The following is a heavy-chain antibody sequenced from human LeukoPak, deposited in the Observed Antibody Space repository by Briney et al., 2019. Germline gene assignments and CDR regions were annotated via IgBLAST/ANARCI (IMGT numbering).Heavy chain of an antibody. Sequence: SETLSLTCTVYGGSFSGYCWSWIRQSPGKGLEWIGEINHSGSMNYNPSLKSRVTISVDTSKKQFSLEVTSVTAEDTAVYYCAREPQGDSSGYDAFDIWGQGTMVTVSS. CDR3: AREPQGDSSGYDAFDI. J-gene: IGHJ3*02. D-gene: IGHD3-22*01. CDR2: INHSGSM. CDR1: GGSFSGYC. V-gene: IGHV4-34*01.